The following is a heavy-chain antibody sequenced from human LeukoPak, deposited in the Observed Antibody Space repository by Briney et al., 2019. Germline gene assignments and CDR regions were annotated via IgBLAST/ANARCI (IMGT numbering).Heavy chain of an antibody. CDR2: MNPNSGNT. V-gene: IGHV1-8*02. CDR3: ARGMDTAMVDY. D-gene: IGHD5-18*01. Sequence: GASVKVSCKASGGTFSSYTISWVRQAPGQGLEWMGWMNPNSGNTGYAQKFQGRVTMTRNTPISTAYMELSSLRSEDTAVYYCARGMDTAMVDYWGQGTLVTVSS. CDR1: GGTFSSYT. J-gene: IGHJ4*02.